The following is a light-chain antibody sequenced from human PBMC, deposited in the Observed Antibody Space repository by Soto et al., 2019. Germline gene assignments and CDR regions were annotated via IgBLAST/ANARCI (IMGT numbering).Light chain of an antibody. V-gene: IGLV2-14*01. J-gene: IGLJ3*02. Sequence: QTVVTQPASVSGSPGQSITISCTGTSSDVGGYNHVSWYQHHPGKAPKVIIFEVNNRPSGISTRFSGSKSGNTASLTISGLQAEDEADYYCASYTTTSTLWVFGGGTKLTVL. CDR1: SSDVGGYNH. CDR2: EVN. CDR3: ASYTTTSTLWV.